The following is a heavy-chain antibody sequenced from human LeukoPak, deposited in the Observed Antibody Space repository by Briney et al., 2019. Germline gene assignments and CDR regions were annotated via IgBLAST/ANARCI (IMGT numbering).Heavy chain of an antibody. CDR2: INRDGSEK. D-gene: IGHD3-10*01. J-gene: IGHJ4*02. V-gene: IGHV3-7*01. CDR3: ATKAAPSRANPFDY. CDR1: GFTFSNFW. Sequence: GGSLRLSCAASGFTFSNFWMSWVRQAPGKGLEWVANINRDGSEKNYVGSVKGRFTISRDNAKNSLYLQMDSLRAEDTAVYYCATKAAPSRANPFDYWGQGTLVTVSS.